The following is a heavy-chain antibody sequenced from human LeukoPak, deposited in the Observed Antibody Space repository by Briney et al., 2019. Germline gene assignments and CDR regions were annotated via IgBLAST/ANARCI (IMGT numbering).Heavy chain of an antibody. CDR3: ARQVITGTTGWFDP. CDR1: GGSISSYY. D-gene: IGHD1-20*01. CDR2: IYTSGST. J-gene: IGHJ5*02. V-gene: IGHV4-4*07. Sequence: SETLSLTCTVSGGSISSYYWSWIRQPAGKGLEWIGRIYTSGSTNYNPSLKSRVTMSVDTSKNQFSLKLSSVTAADTAVYYCARQVITGTTGWFDPWGQGTLVTVSS.